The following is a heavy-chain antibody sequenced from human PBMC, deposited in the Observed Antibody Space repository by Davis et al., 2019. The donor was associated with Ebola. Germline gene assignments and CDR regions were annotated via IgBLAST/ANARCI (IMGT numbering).Heavy chain of an antibody. CDR1: GCTFSNYG. D-gene: IGHD3-22*01. J-gene: IGHJ4*02. V-gene: IGHV1-69*13. CDR2: IIPVFGTP. Sequence: SVKVPCKASGCTFSNYGISWVRQAPGQGLDWMGGIIPVFGTPKYAQKFQGRVTITADESTSTAYMELSSLRSEDTAMYYCARDRYSDGSGYFFEQSHWGQGTLVTVSS. CDR3: ARDRYSDGSGYFFEQSH.